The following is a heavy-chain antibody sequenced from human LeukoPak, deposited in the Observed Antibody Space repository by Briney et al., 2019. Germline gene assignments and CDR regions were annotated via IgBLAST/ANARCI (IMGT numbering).Heavy chain of an antibody. J-gene: IGHJ4*02. CDR3: ARQKSEGYYDSSGYLPDY. D-gene: IGHD3-22*01. CDR1: GGSISSYY. V-gene: IGHV4-59*08. Sequence: PSETLSLTCTVSGGSISSYYWSWIRQPPGKGLEWIGYIYYSGSTNYNPSLKSRVTISVDTSKNQFSLKLSSVTAADTAVYYCARQKSEGYYDSSGYLPDYWGQGTLVTVSS. CDR2: IYYSGST.